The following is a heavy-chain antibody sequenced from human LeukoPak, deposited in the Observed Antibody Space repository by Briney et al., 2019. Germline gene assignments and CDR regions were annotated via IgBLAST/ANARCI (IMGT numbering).Heavy chain of an antibody. J-gene: IGHJ4*02. CDR1: GGSISSYY. Sequence: SETLSLTCTVSGGSISSYYWSWIRQPPGKGLEWIGYIYCSGSTNYNPSLKSRVTISVDTSKNQFSLKLSSVTAADTAVYYCARGPIFGVVTTWGQGTLVTVAS. CDR3: ARGPIFGVVTT. CDR2: IYCSGST. D-gene: IGHD3-3*01. V-gene: IGHV4-59*01.